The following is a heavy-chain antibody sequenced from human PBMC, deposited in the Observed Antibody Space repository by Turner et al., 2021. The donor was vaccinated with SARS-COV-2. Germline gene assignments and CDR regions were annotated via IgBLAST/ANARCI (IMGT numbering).Heavy chain of an antibody. CDR2: MSVSGGST. CDR3: AKDRFVGVEQANWFDP. J-gene: IGHJ5*02. Sequence: DVQLLESGGGLLQPGGSLRLSCAASGFTFSSYAMSWVRQAPGKGLEWVSAMSVSGGSTYYADSVKGRFTISRDNSKNTLYLQMNSLRAEDTAVYYCAKDRFVGVEQANWFDPWGQGTLVTVSS. V-gene: IGHV3-23*01. CDR1: GFTFSSYA. D-gene: IGHD3-3*01.